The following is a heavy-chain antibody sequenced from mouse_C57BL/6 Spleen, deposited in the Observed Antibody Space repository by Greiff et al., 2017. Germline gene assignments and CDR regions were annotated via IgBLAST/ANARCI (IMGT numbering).Heavy chain of an antibody. CDR3: ARNLYYDYDSPYYAMDY. J-gene: IGHJ4*01. D-gene: IGHD2-4*01. Sequence: QVQLKESGPGLVQPSQSLSITCTVSGFSLTSYGVHWVRQSPGKGLEWLGVIWSGGSTDYNAAFISRLSISKDNSKSQVFFKMNSLQADDTAIYYCARNLYYDYDSPYYAMDYWGQGTSVTVSS. CDR1: GFSLTSYG. CDR2: IWSGGST. V-gene: IGHV2-2*01.